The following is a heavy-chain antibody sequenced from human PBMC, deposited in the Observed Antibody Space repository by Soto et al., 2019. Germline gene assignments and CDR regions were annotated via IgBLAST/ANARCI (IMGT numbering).Heavy chain of an antibody. CDR3: ARGDGRYSYSFDY. D-gene: IGHD5-18*01. J-gene: IGHJ4*02. CDR1: GGSFSGYY. Sequence: QVQLQQWGAGLLKPSETLSLTCAVYGGSFSGYYWSWIRQPPGKGLEWIGEINHSGSTNYNPSLKSRVTISVDTSKNQFSLKLSSVTAADTAVYYCARGDGRYSYSFDYWGQGTLVTVSS. CDR2: INHSGST. V-gene: IGHV4-34*01.